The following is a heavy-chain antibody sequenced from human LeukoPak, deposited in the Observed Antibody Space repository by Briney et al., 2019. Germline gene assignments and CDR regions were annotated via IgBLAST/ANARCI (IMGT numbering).Heavy chain of an antibody. J-gene: IGHJ4*02. CDR3: ARQDTYYDFWSGYRYLDY. CDR2: IYYSGST. Sequence: SETLSLTYTVSGGSISSYYWSWIRQPPGKGLEWIGSIYYSGSTYYNSSLKSRVTISVDTSKNQFSLKLSSVTAADTAVYYCARQDTYYDFWSGYRYLDYWGQGTLVTVSS. CDR1: GGSISSYY. V-gene: IGHV4-39*01. D-gene: IGHD3-3*01.